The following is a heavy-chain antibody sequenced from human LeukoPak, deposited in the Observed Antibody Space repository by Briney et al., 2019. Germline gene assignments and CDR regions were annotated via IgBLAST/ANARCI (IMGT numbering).Heavy chain of an antibody. CDR3: ARDPNGYGYVSRNSRNDY. CDR2: ISAYNGNT. J-gene: IGHJ4*02. D-gene: IGHD5-12*01. V-gene: IGHV1-18*01. Sequence: GSSVKVSCKASGGTFSSYAISWVRQAPGQGLEWMGWISAYNGNTNYAQKLQGRVTMTTDTSTSTAYMELRSLRSDDTAVYYCARDPNGYGYVSRNSRNDYWGQGTLVTVSS. CDR1: GGTFSSYA.